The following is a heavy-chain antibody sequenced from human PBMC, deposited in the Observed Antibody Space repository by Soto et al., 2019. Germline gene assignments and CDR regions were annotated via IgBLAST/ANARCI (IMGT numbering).Heavy chain of an antibody. CDR3: ARGGVTRIEVMDV. CDR2: INPRNGDK. D-gene: IGHD3-3*01. Sequence: ASVKVSCKTSGCTFVDHYLYWVRQAPGQGLEWMGWINPRNGDKKYAQKFQGRVTMIRDTIITTTYMDLSALTSDDTAVYYCARGGVTRIEVMDVWGPGTTVTVSS. J-gene: IGHJ6*02. CDR1: GCTFVDHY. V-gene: IGHV1-2*02.